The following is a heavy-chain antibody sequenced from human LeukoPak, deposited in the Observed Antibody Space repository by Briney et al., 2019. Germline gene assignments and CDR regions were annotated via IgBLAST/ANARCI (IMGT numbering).Heavy chain of an antibody. D-gene: IGHD6-13*01. CDR3: ARVGALSSWYFDY. V-gene: IGHV4-39*01. CDR1: GGCIGSSSYY. CDR2: IYYSGST. Sequence: PSETLSLTCTVSGGCIGSSSYYWGWIRQPPGKGLEWIGSIYYSGSTYYNPSLKSRVTISVDTSKNQFSLKLSSVTAADTAVYYCARVGALSSWYFDYWGQGTLVTVSS. J-gene: IGHJ4*02.